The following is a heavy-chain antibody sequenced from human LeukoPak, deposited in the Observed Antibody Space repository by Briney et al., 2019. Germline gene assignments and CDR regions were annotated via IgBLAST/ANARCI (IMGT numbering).Heavy chain of an antibody. CDR3: ASALTTLEYFQH. V-gene: IGHV4-59*01. Sequence: SDTLSLTCTVSDGSISTYYWSWIRQSPGKGLEWIGYIHNSGSTNYNPSLKSRVTISVDTSKNQFSLKLSSVTAADTAVYYCASALTTLEYFQHWGRGTLVTVSS. CDR2: IHNSGST. CDR1: DGSISTYY. D-gene: IGHD4-17*01. J-gene: IGHJ1*01.